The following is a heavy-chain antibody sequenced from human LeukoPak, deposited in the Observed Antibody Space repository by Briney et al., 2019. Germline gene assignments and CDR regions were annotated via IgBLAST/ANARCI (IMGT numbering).Heavy chain of an antibody. Sequence: GGSLRLSCAASGFTFSSYWMHWVRQAPGRGLEWVSATSGSGGSTYYADSVKGRFTISRDNSKNSVYLQMNSLRAEDTAVYYCAKVLDYYYYGIDVWGQGTTVTVSS. CDR2: TSGSGGST. CDR3: AKVLDYYYYGIDV. V-gene: IGHV3-23*01. CDR1: GFTFSSYW. J-gene: IGHJ6*02.